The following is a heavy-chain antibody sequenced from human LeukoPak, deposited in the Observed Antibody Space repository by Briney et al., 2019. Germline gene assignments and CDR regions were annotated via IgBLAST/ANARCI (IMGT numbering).Heavy chain of an antibody. CDR1: GGSISSGGYY. CDR2: IYHSGST. Sequence: SQTLSLTCTVSGGSISSGGYYWSWIRQPPGKGLEWIGYIYHSGSTYYNPSLKSRVTMSVDKSKNQSSLKLSSVTAADTAVYYCARDKSLDYWGQGTLVTVSS. CDR3: ARDKSLDY. J-gene: IGHJ4*02. V-gene: IGHV4-30-2*01.